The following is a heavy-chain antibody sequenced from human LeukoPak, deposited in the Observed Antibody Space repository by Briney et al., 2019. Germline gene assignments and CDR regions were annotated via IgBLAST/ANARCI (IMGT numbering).Heavy chain of an antibody. V-gene: IGHV3-23*01. CDR2: ISFSGGNT. D-gene: IGHD4-23*01. CDR1: GFTFSDSA. Sequence: GGSLRLSCAASGFTFSDSAMNWVRQAPGKGLEWVSLISFSGGNTYYADSMKGRFTISRDNYKDTLYLQMNSLRAEDTAVYYCAKDQILSVVKGGYFDYWGQGTLVTVSS. J-gene: IGHJ4*02. CDR3: AKDQILSVVKGGYFDY.